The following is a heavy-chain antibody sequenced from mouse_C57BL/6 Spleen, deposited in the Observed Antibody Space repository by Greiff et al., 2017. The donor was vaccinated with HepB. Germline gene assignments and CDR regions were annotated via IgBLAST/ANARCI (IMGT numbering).Heavy chain of an antibody. Sequence: EVQLQQSGPELVKPGASVKISCKASGYTFTDYYMNWVKQSHGKSLEWIGDINPNNGGTSYNQKFKGKATLTVDKSSSTAYMELRSLTSEDSAVYYCARGDYGSSYGAYWGQRTLVTVSA. D-gene: IGHD1-1*01. V-gene: IGHV1-26*01. J-gene: IGHJ3*01. CDR2: INPNNGGT. CDR3: ARGDYGSSYGAY. CDR1: GYTFTDYY.